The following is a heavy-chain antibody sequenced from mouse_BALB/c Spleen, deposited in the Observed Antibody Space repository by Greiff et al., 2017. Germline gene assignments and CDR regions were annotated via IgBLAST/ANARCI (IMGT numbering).Heavy chain of an antibody. Sequence: VQLKQSGPELVKPGASVKMSCKASGYTFTSYVMHWVKQKPGQGLEWIGYINPYNDGTKYNEKFKGKATLTSDKSSSTAYMELSSLTSEDSAVYYCARGGVRYAMDYWGQGTSVTVSS. J-gene: IGHJ4*01. V-gene: IGHV1-14*01. CDR3: ARGGVRYAMDY. CDR1: GYTFTSYV. CDR2: INPYNDGT. D-gene: IGHD2-14*01.